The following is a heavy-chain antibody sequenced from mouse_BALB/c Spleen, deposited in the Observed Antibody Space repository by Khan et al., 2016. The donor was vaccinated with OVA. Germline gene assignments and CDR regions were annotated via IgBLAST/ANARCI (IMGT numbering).Heavy chain of an antibody. V-gene: IGHV1-77*01. CDR1: GYTFADFY. D-gene: IGHD2-1*01. Sequence: QVQLQQSGAELARPGASVKLSCKASGYTFADFYINWVKQRTGQGLEWIGEIYPGTGNTYYNEKFKGKAALTTDKSSSTAYMHLSSLTSEDSAVYSCARWGGNYKYYYALDYWGQGTSVTVSS. J-gene: IGHJ4*01. CDR2: IYPGTGNT. CDR3: ARWGGNYKYYYALDY.